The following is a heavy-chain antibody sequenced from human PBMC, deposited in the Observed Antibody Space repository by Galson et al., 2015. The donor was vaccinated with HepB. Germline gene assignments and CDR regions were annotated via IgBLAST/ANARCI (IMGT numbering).Heavy chain of an antibody. Sequence: TLSLTCTVSRGPISSGDYYWSWIRQVPGKGLEWIGYIYNSDNTYYNPSFQSRATISGDRSQNHLSLRLTSVTAADTAVYYCARGRDRGFYYGMDVWGQGTTVTASS. CDR3: ARGRDRGFYYGMDV. CDR2: IYNSDNT. J-gene: IGHJ6*02. CDR1: RGPISSGDYY. V-gene: IGHV4-31*03.